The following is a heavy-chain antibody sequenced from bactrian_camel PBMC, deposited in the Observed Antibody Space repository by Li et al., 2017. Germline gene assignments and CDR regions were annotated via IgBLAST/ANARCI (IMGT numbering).Heavy chain of an antibody. D-gene: IGHD3*01. CDR3: ATTGGQASWLFYAIGYEYNS. CDR1: GYTSSRHC. CDR2: IRRDGDE. Sequence: VQLVESGGGSVQAGGSLRLSCTHSGYTSSRHCMGWFRQAPGKAREGIAGIRRDGDEYYADSVKGRFTISQDNAKNILYLQMNSLSSEDTALYYCATTGGQASWLFYAIGYEYNSWGQGTQVTVS. V-gene: IGHV3S31*01. J-gene: IGHJ4*01.